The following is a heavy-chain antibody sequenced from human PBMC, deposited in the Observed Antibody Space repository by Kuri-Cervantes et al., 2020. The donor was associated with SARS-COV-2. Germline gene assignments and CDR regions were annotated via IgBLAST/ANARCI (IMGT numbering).Heavy chain of an antibody. CDR2: ISAHDGNT. CDR3: ARSWGNWRYMDV. V-gene: IGHV1-18*01. J-gene: IGHJ6*03. Sequence: AAVKVSCKASGYTFTVYGVTWVRQAPGQGPEWMGWISAHDGNTKYSQKFQGRVTMTTDTSTSTAYMELSSLRSEDTAVYYCARSWGNWRYMDVWGKGTTVTVSS. CDR1: GYTFTVYG. D-gene: IGHD1-1*01.